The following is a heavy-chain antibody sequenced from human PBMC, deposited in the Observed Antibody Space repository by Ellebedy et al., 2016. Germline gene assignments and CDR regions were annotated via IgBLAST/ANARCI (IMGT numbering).Heavy chain of an antibody. CDR2: IKEDGSDK. CDR1: GFTFSSYW. J-gene: IGHJ4*02. CDR3: ARGSLTAAAVHAGILDY. Sequence: GESLKISXAATGFTFSSYWMSWVRQAPGKGLEWVANIKEDGSDKYYLDSVKGRFTVSRDNAKNSLYLQMNSLRAEDTAVYYCARGSLTAAAVHAGILDYWGQGTLVTVSS. V-gene: IGHV3-7*03. D-gene: IGHD6-13*01.